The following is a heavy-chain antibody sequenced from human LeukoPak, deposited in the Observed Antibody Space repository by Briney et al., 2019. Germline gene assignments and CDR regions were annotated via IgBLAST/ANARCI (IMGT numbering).Heavy chain of an antibody. Sequence: PSETLSLTCTVSGGSISSHYWTWIRQSPVKGLECIGDISNSGSTSYNPSLKSRVTISIDTSKNQFSLKLSSVTAADTAVYYCGRDALVGYFSYYYMDVWGKGTTVTVSS. V-gene: IGHV4-59*11. CDR3: GRDALVGYFSYYYMDV. D-gene: IGHD2-15*01. CDR1: GGSISSHY. CDR2: ISNSGST. J-gene: IGHJ6*03.